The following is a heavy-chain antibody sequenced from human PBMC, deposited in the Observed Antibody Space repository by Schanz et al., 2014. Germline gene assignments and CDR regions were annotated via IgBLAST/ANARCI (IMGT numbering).Heavy chain of an antibody. CDR1: GFTFSSYG. D-gene: IGHD1-26*01. CDR3: ARNRGSGGQNWYFDL. CDR2: IGVDGTTT. V-gene: IGHV3-23*04. J-gene: IGHJ2*01. Sequence: EVQLAESGGGLVQPGGSLRLSCAASGFTFSSYGMNWLRQAPGKGLEWVSVIGVDGTTTYYADSVKGRFTISRDNSKNTLYLQMNSLRPEDTAVYYCARNRGSGGQNWYFDLWGRGTLVTVSS.